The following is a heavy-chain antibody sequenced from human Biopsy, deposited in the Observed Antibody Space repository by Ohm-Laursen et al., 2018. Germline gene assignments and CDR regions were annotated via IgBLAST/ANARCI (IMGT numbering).Heavy chain of an antibody. V-gene: IGHV1-69*06. CDR3: ATVRGLVWFGELIA. CDR1: GGTFSASG. Sequence: SVKVSCKVIGGTFSASGISWVRLAPGHGLEFVGGIIPIFRTTHYAQSFQGRVTIVAGKSTGTAYMELSSLRSDDTAIYYCATVRGLVWFGELIAWGQGTLVTVSS. J-gene: IGHJ5*02. D-gene: IGHD3-10*01. CDR2: IIPIFRTT.